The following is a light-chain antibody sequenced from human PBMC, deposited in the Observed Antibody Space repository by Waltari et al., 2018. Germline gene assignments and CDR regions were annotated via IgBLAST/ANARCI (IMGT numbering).Light chain of an antibody. CDR1: QILVHSNGNTY. Sequence: DVVMNQSPLSLPVTLCQPASISCRSSQILVHSNGNTYVNWFHQRPGQSPRRLIYKASNRDSGVPDRFSGSGSGTDFTLKSSRVEADDVGVYYCMQATHWLWTFGQGTTVEIK. V-gene: IGKV2-30*02. CDR3: MQATHWLWT. CDR2: KAS. J-gene: IGKJ1*01.